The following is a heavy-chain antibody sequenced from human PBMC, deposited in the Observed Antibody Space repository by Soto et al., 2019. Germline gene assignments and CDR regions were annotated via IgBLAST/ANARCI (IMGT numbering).Heavy chain of an antibody. CDR1: GLTFRNFA. V-gene: IGHV3-15*01. CDR2: FKSTTDGGTT. D-gene: IGHD6-19*01. Sequence: GGSLGLSFAAYGLTFRNFALLWSDQAPGKXLEWVGLFKSTTDGGTTNYTAPVKGRFTMSSDDSKNTLYLQMNSLKTEDTAVYYCTTDGEQWPVGYYYYYVIDAWGQGTPVTVSS. J-gene: IGHJ6*02. CDR3: TTDGEQWPVGYYYYYVIDA.